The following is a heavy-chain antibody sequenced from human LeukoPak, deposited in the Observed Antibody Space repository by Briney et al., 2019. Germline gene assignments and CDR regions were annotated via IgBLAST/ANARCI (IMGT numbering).Heavy chain of an antibody. CDR2: IYYSGST. CDR3: ARVTGYVIEDNFDY. CDR1: GGSISSYY. Sequence: SETLSLTCTVAGGSISSYYWSWIRQPPGKGLEWIGYIYYSGSTNYNPSLKSRVTISVDTSKNQFSLKLRSVTAADTAVYYCARVTGYVIEDNFDYWGQGTLVTVSS. D-gene: IGHD2-15*01. V-gene: IGHV4-59*01. J-gene: IGHJ4*02.